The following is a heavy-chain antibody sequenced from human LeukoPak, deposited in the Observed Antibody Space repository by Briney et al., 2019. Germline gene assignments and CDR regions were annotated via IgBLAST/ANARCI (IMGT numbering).Heavy chain of an antibody. CDR2: VSGSGDNT. V-gene: IGHV3-23*01. J-gene: IGHJ4*02. D-gene: IGHD3-10*01. CDR1: GFTFSRFG. Sequence: PGGSLRLSCAASGFTFSRFGMTWVRQAPGKGLEWVSAVSGSGDNTFYADSVKGRFTISRDDPHNTLYLQMNSLRAEDTAVYFCARGGVDYYGSGTYYLMYYFDYWGQGALVTVSS. CDR3: ARGGVDYYGSGTYYLMYYFDY.